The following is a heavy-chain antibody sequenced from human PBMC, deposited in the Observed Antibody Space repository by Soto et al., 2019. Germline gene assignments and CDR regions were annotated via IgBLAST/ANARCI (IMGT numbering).Heavy chain of an antibody. V-gene: IGHV3-7*01. D-gene: IGHD5-12*01. Sequence: EVQLVESGGGLVKPGGSLRLSCAASGFTFSNYWMSWVRQAPGKGLEWVANIKQDGTEKNYVDSVRGRFTISRDNAKNSLDLQMNSLSAEDTAVYYCASVAIWGQGTLVTGSS. CDR2: IKQDGTEK. CDR3: ASVAI. J-gene: IGHJ4*02. CDR1: GFTFSNYW.